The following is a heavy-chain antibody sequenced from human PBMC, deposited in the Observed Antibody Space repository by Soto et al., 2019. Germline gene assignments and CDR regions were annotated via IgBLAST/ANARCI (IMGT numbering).Heavy chain of an antibody. V-gene: IGHV1-18*01. CDR1: GYTFTSYG. D-gene: IGHD4-17*01. CDR3: ARGSEWGDYEEPLDWFDP. CDR2: ISAYNGNT. Sequence: ASVKVSCKASGYTFTSYGISWVRQAPGQGLEWMGWISAYNGNTNYAQKLQGRVTMTTDTSTSTAYMELRSLRSDDTAVYYCARGSEWGDYEEPLDWFDPWGQGTLVTVSS. J-gene: IGHJ5*02.